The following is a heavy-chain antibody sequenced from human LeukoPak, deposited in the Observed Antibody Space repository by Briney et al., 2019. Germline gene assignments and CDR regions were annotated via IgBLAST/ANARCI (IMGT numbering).Heavy chain of an antibody. CDR3: AKDLMRDRWFGES. D-gene: IGHD3-10*01. CDR1: GFTFRSYG. Sequence: GGSLRLSCAAAGFTFRSYGMHWVRQAPGKGLEWVAYIQNDGSNEQYADSVKGRFSISRDSSKNILYLQMNSLRAEDTAVYYCAKDLMRDRWFGESWGQGTLVTVSS. V-gene: IGHV3-30*02. J-gene: IGHJ5*02. CDR2: IQNDGSNE.